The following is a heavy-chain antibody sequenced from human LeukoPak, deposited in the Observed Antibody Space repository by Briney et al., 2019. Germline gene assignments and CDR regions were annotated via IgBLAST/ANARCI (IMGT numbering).Heavy chain of an antibody. V-gene: IGHV4-61*01. CDR1: GGSVSSGSYY. J-gene: IGHJ6*02. CDR2: IYYSGST. CDR3: ARVWSGYENYYYYGMDV. Sequence: SETRSLTCTVSGGSVSSGSYYWSWIRQPPGKGLEWIGYIYYSGSTNYNPSLKSRVTISVDTSKNQFSLKLSSVTAADTAVYYCARVWSGYENYYYYGMDVWGQGTTVTVSS. D-gene: IGHD5-12*01.